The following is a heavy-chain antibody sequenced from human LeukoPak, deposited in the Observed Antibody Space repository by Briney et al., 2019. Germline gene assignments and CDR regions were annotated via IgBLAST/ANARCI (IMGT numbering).Heavy chain of an antibody. J-gene: IGHJ4*02. Sequence: GGSLRLSCAASGFTVSSNYMSWVRQAPGKGLERVSVIYSGGSTYYADSVKGRFTISRDNSKNTLYLQMNSLRAEDTAVYYCAKLEGTYYSGSGILDWGQGTLVTVSS. V-gene: IGHV3-53*01. CDR1: GFTVSSNY. CDR3: AKLEGTYYSGSGILD. CDR2: IYSGGST. D-gene: IGHD3-10*01.